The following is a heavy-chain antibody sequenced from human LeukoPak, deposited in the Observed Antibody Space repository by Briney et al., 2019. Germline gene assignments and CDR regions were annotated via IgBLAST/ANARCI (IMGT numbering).Heavy chain of an antibody. J-gene: IGHJ5*02. V-gene: IGHV5-51*01. CDR2: IYPGDSDT. D-gene: IGHD2-2*01. CDR1: GYSFTSYW. Sequence: GESLKISCKGSGYSFTSYWIGWVRQMPGKGLEWMGIIYPGDSDTRYSPSFQGQVTISADKSISTAYLQCSSLKASDTAMYYCARLGCSSTSCGGDWFDPWGQGTLVTVSS. CDR3: ARLGCSSTSCGGDWFDP.